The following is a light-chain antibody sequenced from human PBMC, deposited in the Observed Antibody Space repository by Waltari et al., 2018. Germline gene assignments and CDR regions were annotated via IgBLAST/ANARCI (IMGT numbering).Light chain of an antibody. J-gene: IGKJ1*01. V-gene: IGKV3-20*01. Sequence: EIVLTQSPGTLSLSPGERATLSCRASQSVSRALAWYQQKPGHAPRLLIYGASSRATGISDRFSGSGSGTDFSLTISRLEPEDFAVYYCQHYVRLPATFGQGTKVEIK. CDR3: QHYVRLPAT. CDR1: QSVSRA. CDR2: GAS.